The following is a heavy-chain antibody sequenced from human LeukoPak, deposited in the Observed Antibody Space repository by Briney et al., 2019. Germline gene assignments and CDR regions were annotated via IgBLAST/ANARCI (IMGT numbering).Heavy chain of an antibody. J-gene: IGHJ3*02. V-gene: IGHV3-23*01. Sequence: GGSLRLSCAASGFTFSSYAMSWVRQAPGKGLEWVSAISGSGGSTYYADSVKGRFTISRDNSKNTLYLQMNSLRAEDTAVYYCARDDYGDYSARNFDIWGQGTMVTVSS. CDR1: GFTFSSYA. CDR3: ARDDYGDYSARNFDI. CDR2: ISGSGGST. D-gene: IGHD4-17*01.